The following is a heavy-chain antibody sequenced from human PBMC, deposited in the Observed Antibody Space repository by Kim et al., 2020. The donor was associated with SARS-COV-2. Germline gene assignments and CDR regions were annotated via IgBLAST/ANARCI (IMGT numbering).Heavy chain of an antibody. CDR3: AREPLGCSSVSCYGY. V-gene: IGHV3-7*03. CDR2: INQDGSEK. J-gene: IGHJ4*02. CDR1: GFTFSTYW. Sequence: GGSLRLSCAASGFTFSTYWMSWVRQAPGKGLEWVANINQDGSEKYYVDSVKGRFTISRDNAKNSLYLQMNSLRAEDTAVYYCAREPLGCSSVSCYGYWGQGTLVTVSS. D-gene: IGHD2-2*01.